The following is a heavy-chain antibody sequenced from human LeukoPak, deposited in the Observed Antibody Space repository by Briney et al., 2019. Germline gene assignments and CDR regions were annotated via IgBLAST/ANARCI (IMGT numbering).Heavy chain of an antibody. CDR1: GGSISSGDYY. J-gene: IGHJ5*02. CDR3: ARPYYYDSRIDP. D-gene: IGHD3-22*01. V-gene: IGHV4-30-4*01. Sequence: PSETLSLTCTVSGGSISSGDYYWSWIRQPPGKGLEWIAYIYYSGSTYYNPSLKSRVTMSADTSKSQLSLKLSSVTATDTAVYYCARPYYYDSRIDPWGQGILVTVSS. CDR2: IYYSGST.